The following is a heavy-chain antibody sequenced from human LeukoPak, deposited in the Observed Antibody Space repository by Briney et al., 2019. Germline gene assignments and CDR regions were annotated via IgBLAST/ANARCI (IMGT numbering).Heavy chain of an antibody. Sequence: ASVKVSCKASGYTFTGYYMHWVRQAPGQGLEWMGWINPNSGGTNYAQKFQGRVTMTRDTSISTAYMELSRLRSDDTAVYYCARERPTMVRGVSPDYWGQGTLVTVSS. D-gene: IGHD3-10*01. CDR3: ARERPTMVRGVSPDY. V-gene: IGHV1-2*02. CDR2: INPNSGGT. J-gene: IGHJ4*02. CDR1: GYTFTGYY.